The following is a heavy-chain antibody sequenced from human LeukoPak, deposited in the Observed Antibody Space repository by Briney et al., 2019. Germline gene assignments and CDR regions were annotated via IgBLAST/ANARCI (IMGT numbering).Heavy chain of an antibody. Sequence: SETLSLTFAVSGGSISSSNWWSWVLQPPGKGLELIGEIYHSGSTNYNPSLKSRVTISVDKSKNQFSLKLSSVTAADTAVYYCAREMVRGVIRWFDPWGQGTLVTVSS. V-gene: IGHV4-4*02. CDR3: AREMVRGVIRWFDP. CDR1: GGSISSSNW. J-gene: IGHJ5*02. CDR2: IYHSGST. D-gene: IGHD3-10*01.